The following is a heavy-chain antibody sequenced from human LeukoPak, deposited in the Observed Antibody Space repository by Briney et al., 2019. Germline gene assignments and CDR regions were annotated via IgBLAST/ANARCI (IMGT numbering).Heavy chain of an antibody. Sequence: GASVKVSCKASGYTFTDYYIHWVRQAPGQGLEWMGGIIPIFGTANYAQKFQGRVTITTDESTSTAYMELSSLRSEDTAVYYCARAAESREYCGGDCYPAIFDYWGQGTLVTVSS. J-gene: IGHJ4*02. CDR3: ARAAESREYCGGDCYPAIFDY. V-gene: IGHV1-69*05. CDR2: IIPIFGTA. CDR1: GYTFTDYY. D-gene: IGHD2-21*02.